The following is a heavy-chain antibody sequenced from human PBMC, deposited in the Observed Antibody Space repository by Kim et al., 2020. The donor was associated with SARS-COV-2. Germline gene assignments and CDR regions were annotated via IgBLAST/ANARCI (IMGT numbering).Heavy chain of an antibody. D-gene: IGHD3-22*01. CDR1: GFTFDDYA. Sequence: GGSLRLSCAASGFTFDDYAMHWVRQAPGKGLEWVSGISWNSGSIGYADSVKGRFTISRDNAKNSLYLQMNSLRAEDTALYYCANGSSFYDSSGYYSYWGQGTLVTVSS. J-gene: IGHJ4*02. CDR2: ISWNSGSI. V-gene: IGHV3-9*01. CDR3: ANGSSFYDSSGYYSY.